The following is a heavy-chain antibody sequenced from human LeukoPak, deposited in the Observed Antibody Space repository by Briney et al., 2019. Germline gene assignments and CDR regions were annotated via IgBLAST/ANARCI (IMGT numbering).Heavy chain of an antibody. Sequence: SETLSLTCAVSGGXFSGYYCSWVRQPPGKGLEWIGEINHSGSTNYNPSLKSRVTISVDTSKNQFSLKLSSVTAADTAVYYCGVSSSSSKGSFDYWGQGTLVTVSS. CDR1: GGXFSGYY. CDR2: INHSGST. J-gene: IGHJ4*02. CDR3: GVSSSSSKGSFDY. V-gene: IGHV4-34*01. D-gene: IGHD2-2*01.